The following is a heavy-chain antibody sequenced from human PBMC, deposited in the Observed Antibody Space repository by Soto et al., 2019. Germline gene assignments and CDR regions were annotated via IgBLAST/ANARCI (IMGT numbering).Heavy chain of an antibody. Sequence: ASVKVSCKASGGTFSSYTISWVRQAPGQGLEWMGRIIPILGIANYAQKFQGRVTITADKSTSTAYMELSSLRSEDTAVYYCASTERPAGIAAAGKPAGFDPRGQGTLVTVSS. CDR1: GGTFSSYT. V-gene: IGHV1-69*02. CDR3: ASTERPAGIAAAGKPAGFDP. D-gene: IGHD6-13*01. J-gene: IGHJ5*02. CDR2: IIPILGIA.